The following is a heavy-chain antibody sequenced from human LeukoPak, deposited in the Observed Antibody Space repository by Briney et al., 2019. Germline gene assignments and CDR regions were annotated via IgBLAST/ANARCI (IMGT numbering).Heavy chain of an antibody. D-gene: IGHD4/OR15-4a*01. CDR1: GYSISSGYY. Sequence: SETLSLTCTVSGYSISSGYYWGWIRQPPGKGLEWIGSIYHSGSTYYNPSLKSRVTISIDMSKNQFSLTLNSVTAADTAVYFCAKASGLSAYEWGANYYFVALDVWGQGTTVTVSS. V-gene: IGHV4-38-2*02. CDR2: IYHSGST. J-gene: IGHJ6*02. CDR3: AKASGLSAYEWGANYYFVALDV.